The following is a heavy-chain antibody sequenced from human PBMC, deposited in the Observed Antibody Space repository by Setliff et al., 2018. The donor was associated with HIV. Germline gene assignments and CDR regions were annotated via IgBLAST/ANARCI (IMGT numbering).Heavy chain of an antibody. J-gene: IGHJ4*02. V-gene: IGHV3-21*01. CDR1: GFRFNSYS. CDR3: TRMISPRANRYSSGWFDY. D-gene: IGHD6-19*01. CDR2: ISASGTYI. Sequence: GSLRLSCAASGFRFNSYSMNWVRQPPGKGLETVASISASGTYIYYADSVKGRIAISRDNGNNAVNLQIDSLRAEDTAVYYCTRMISPRANRYSSGWFDYWGQGALVTV.